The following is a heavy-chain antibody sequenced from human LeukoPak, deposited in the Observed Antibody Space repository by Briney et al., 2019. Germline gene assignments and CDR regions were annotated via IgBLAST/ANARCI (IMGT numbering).Heavy chain of an antibody. CDR3: AKDPHTGYGFAY. Sequence: PGGSLRLSCVFSGFTFSSYAMSWVRQAPGKGLEWVSSLSGSGGSTDYADSVKGRFTISRDNYKNTLDLQMNSLRVEDTAVYYCAKDPHTGYGFAYCGQKTLGTVSS. J-gene: IGHJ4*02. V-gene: IGHV3-23*01. D-gene: IGHD1-14*01. CDR1: GFTFSSYA. CDR2: LSGSGGST.